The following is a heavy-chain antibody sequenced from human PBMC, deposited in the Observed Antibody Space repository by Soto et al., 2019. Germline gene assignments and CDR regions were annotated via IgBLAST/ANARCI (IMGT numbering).Heavy chain of an antibody. J-gene: IGHJ6*02. CDR1: GGSFSGYY. D-gene: IGHD3-3*01. V-gene: IGHV4-34*01. CDR3: ARGTNFEVGDGMDV. CDR2: INHSGST. Sequence: PSQTLSLTCSVYGGSFSGYYWSWIRQPPGKGLEWIGEINHSGSTNYNPSLKSRVTISVDTSKNQFSLKLSSVTAADTAVYYCARGTNFEVGDGMDVCARGTTVTVS.